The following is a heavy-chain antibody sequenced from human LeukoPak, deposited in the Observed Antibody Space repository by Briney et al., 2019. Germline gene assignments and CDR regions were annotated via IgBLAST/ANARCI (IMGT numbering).Heavy chain of an antibody. Sequence: GGSLRLSCAASGFTFSSYAMNWVRQAPGKGLEWVSYISSSSDSIYYADSVKGRFTISRDNAKNSLHLQMNSLRVEDTALYYCARVKGGATTDYWGQGTLVTVSS. J-gene: IGHJ4*02. CDR1: GFTFSSYA. CDR2: ISSSSDSI. CDR3: ARVKGGATTDY. D-gene: IGHD1-26*01. V-gene: IGHV3-21*05.